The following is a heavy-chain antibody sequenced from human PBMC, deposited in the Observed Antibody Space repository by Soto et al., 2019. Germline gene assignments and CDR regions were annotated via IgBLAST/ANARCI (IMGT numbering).Heavy chain of an antibody. V-gene: IGHV3-30*18. Sequence: QVHLVESGGGVVQPGRSLILSCEGSGFSFSNYGIHWVRQAPGKGLEWVAVISHDGNSHHLADSVRGRFTISRDNSKNPVFLHMTSLRREDSAVYHCVKAQERSAQYFAVVITAFDFWGQGTMVTVSS. J-gene: IGHJ3*01. CDR3: VKAQERSAQYFAVVITAFDF. CDR1: GFSFSNYG. D-gene: IGHD3-22*01. CDR2: ISHDGNSH.